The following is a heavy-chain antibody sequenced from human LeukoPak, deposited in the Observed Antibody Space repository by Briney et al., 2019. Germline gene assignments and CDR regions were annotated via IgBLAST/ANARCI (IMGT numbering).Heavy chain of an antibody. J-gene: IGHJ4*02. V-gene: IGHV4-59*01. D-gene: IGHD4-17*01. CDR3: ARAPNYGDPIDY. CDR1: GGSISNYY. Sequence: SETLSLTCTVSGGSISNYYRSWIRQPPGKGLEWIGYIYYSGSTNYNPSLKSRVTISVDTSKNQFSLKLNSVTAADTAVYYCARAPNYGDPIDYWGQGTLVTVSS. CDR2: IYYSGST.